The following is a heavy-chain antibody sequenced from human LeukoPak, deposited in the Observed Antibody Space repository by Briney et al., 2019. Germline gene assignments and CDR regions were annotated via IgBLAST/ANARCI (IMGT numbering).Heavy chain of an antibody. CDR2: ISGSGGNT. CDR3: AKGSYYDSSGSFYFDY. CDR1: GFTFSSYA. D-gene: IGHD3-22*01. Sequence: PGGSLRLSCAASGFTFSSYAMSWVHQAPGKGLEWVSGISGSGGNTYYADSVKGRFTISRDNSKNTLYVQVNSLGTEDTAAYYCAKGSYYDSSGSFYFDYWGQGTLVTVSS. J-gene: IGHJ4*02. V-gene: IGHV3-23*01.